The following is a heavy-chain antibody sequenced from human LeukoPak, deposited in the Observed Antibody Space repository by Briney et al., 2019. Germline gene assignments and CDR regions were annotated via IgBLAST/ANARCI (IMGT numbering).Heavy chain of an antibody. CDR1: GFTFSTYW. J-gene: IGHJ4*02. D-gene: IGHD3-10*01. V-gene: IGHV3-74*01. CDR2: INSDGSSP. Sequence: GGSLRLSCAASGFTFSTYWMHWVRQAPGKGLVWVSCINSDGSSPSYADSVKGRFTISRDNAKNTVYLQMNSLRAEDTAVYYCARDWSRFGELLYYWGQGTLVTVSS. CDR3: ARDWSRFGELLYY.